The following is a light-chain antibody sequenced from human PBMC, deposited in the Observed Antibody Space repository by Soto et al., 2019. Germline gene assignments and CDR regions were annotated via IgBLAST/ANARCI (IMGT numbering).Light chain of an antibody. CDR3: SSYAGVKNFVV. CDR2: EVN. J-gene: IGLJ2*01. V-gene: IGLV2-8*01. CDR1: DSDIGTYIY. Sequence: QSALTQPPSASGSPGQSVTISCTGSDSDIGTYIYVSWYQQHPGKGPKLILYEVNKRPSGVPDRFSGSKSGNTASLTVSGLQIEDEADYFCSSYAGVKNFVVFGGGTQGDRP.